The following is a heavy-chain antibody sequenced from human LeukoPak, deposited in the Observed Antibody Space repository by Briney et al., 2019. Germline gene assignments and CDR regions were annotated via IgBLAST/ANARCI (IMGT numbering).Heavy chain of an antibody. J-gene: IGHJ4*02. CDR1: GFTFSNYN. Sequence: TGGSLRLSCAASGFTFSNYNMNWVRQAPGKGLEWVSSISSSHYIYYADSVKGRLTISRDNAKNSLYLQMNSLRAEDTAVYHCARGAARMVEMGTIISFEYWGQGTLVTVSS. CDR2: ISSSHYI. CDR3: ARGAARMVEMGTIISFEY. D-gene: IGHD5-24*01. V-gene: IGHV3-21*01.